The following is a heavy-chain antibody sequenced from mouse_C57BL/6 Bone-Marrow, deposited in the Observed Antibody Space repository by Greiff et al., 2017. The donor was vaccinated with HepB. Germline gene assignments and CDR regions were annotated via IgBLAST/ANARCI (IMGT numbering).Heavy chain of an antibody. CDR3: ARSNYGVLYAMDY. CDR1: CYTFTSSW. J-gene: IGHJ4*01. D-gene: IGHD2-5*01. V-gene: IGHV1-50*01. CDR2: IDPSDSYT. Sequence: QVQLQQPGAELVKPGASVKLSCKASCYTFTSSWMLWVKQRPGQGLEWIGEIDPSDSYTNYNQKFKGKATLTVDTSSSTAYMQLSSLTSEDSAVYYCARSNYGVLYAMDYWGQGTSVTVSS.